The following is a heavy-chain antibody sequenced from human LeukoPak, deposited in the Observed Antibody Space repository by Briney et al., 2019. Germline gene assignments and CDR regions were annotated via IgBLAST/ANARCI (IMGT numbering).Heavy chain of an antibody. D-gene: IGHD1-26*01. J-gene: IGHJ4*02. CDR3: AKGGKWDVTPFDY. CDR1: GFTFSSYA. V-gene: IGHV3-23*01. Sequence: GGSLRLSCAASGFTFSSYAMSWVRQAPGKGLEWVSGTSGSGGSTYYADSVKGRFTISRDNSKNTLYLQVNSLRAEDTAVYYCAKGGKWDVTPFDYWGQGTLVTVSS. CDR2: TSGSGGST.